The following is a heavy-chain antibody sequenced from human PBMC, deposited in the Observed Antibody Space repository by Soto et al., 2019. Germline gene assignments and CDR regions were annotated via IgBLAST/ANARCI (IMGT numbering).Heavy chain of an antibody. CDR2: IYWNDDK. CDR3: AHRRGDKLVWFGGGYFDY. CDR1: GFSLSTSGVS. V-gene: IGHV2-5*01. D-gene: IGHD3-10*01. J-gene: IGHJ4*02. Sequence: QITLKESGPTLVKPTQTLTLTCTFSGFSLSTSGVSVGWIRQPPGKALEWLALIYWNDDKRYSPSLKSRLTITKDTSKNQVVLTMTNMDPVDTATYYCAHRRGDKLVWFGGGYFDYWGQGTLVTVSS.